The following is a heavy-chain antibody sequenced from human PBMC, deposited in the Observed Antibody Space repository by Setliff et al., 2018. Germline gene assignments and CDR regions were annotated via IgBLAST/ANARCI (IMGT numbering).Heavy chain of an antibody. J-gene: IGHJ4*02. D-gene: IGHD2-8*02. CDR2: INHSGST. V-gene: IGHV4-38-2*02. CDR1: GYSISSGYY. CDR3: TVYNTGSSKDHY. Sequence: PSETLSLTCTVSGYSISSGYYWGWIRQPPGKGLEWIGSINHSGSTNYNPSLKSRVTISVDTSKNQFSLKLSSVTAADTALYYCTVYNTGSSKDHYWGQGTQVTVSS.